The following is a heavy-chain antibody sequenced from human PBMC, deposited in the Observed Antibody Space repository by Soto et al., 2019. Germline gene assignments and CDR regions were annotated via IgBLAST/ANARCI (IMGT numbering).Heavy chain of an antibody. J-gene: IGHJ4*02. CDR3: ARVPTYYYDSSGYHPFDY. V-gene: IGHV3-74*01. CDR2: INSDGSST. CDR1: GFTFSSYW. D-gene: IGHD3-22*01. Sequence: EVQLVESGGGLVQPGGSLRLSCAASGFTFSSYWMHWVRQAPGKGLVWVSRINSDGSSTSYADSVKGRFTISRDNAKNTLYLQMNSLRAEDTAVYYCARVPTYYYDSSGYHPFDYWGQGTLVTVSS.